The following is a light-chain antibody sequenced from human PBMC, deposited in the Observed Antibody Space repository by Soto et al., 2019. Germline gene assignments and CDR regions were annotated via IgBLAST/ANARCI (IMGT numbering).Light chain of an antibody. CDR3: TSYTSSSTYV. J-gene: IGLJ1*01. V-gene: IGLV2-14*02. CDR2: GVT. CDR1: RNDIGTYNL. Sequence: QSVLTQPASVSESPGQSISISCGGGRNDIGTYNLVSWYQQHPGKAPKLIIYGVTNRPSGVSDRFSGSKSGNTASLTISGLQAEDEADYYCTSYTSSSTYVFGTGTKLTVL.